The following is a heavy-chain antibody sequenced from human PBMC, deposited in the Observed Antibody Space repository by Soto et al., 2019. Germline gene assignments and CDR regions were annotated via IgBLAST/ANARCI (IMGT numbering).Heavy chain of an antibody. CDR2: ISAGNGNT. Sequence: ASVKVSCKASGYTFTSYAMHWVRQAPGQRLEWMGWISAGNGNTKYSQKFQGRVTITRDTSASTAYMELSSLRSEDTAVYYCAREDSSGYYYYYYGMGVRGQGTTVTVSS. D-gene: IGHD3-22*01. V-gene: IGHV1-3*01. CDR1: GYTFTSYA. J-gene: IGHJ6*02. CDR3: AREDSSGYYYYYYGMGV.